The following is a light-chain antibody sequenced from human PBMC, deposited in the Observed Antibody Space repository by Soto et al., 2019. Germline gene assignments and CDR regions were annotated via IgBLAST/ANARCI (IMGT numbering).Light chain of an antibody. Sequence: IVMTQSPDTVSVSPGETVSLSCRAGQSISTDLAWYQHRPGQPPRLLIYDASKRATGVPARFSGSGSGTEFTLTIDSLQSEDFAVYSCQQYKDWPPYTFGQGTKLEIK. V-gene: IGKV3-15*01. CDR2: DAS. CDR3: QQYKDWPPYT. CDR1: QSISTD. J-gene: IGKJ2*01.